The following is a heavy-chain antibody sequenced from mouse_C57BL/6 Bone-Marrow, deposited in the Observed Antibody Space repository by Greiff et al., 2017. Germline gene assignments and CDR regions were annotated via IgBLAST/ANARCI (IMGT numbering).Heavy chain of an antibody. J-gene: IGHJ2*01. Sequence: EVQVVASGGGLVKPGGSLKLSCAASGFTFSSYALSWVRQTPEKRLEWVATISDGGSYTYYPDNVKGRFTISRDNAKNNLYLQMSHLKSEDTAMYYCARATTVVLYGGYFDYWGQGTTRTVSS. D-gene: IGHD1-1*01. CDR1: GFTFSSYA. CDR3: ARATTVVLYGGYFDY. V-gene: IGHV5-4*01. CDR2: ISDGGSYT.